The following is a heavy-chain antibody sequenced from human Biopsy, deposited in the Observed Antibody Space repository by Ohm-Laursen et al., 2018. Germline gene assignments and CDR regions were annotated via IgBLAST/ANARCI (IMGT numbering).Heavy chain of an antibody. D-gene: IGHD3-10*01. CDR3: VRGGSGSFPFDY. Sequence: TLSLTCTVSGGSINSYYWSWMRQPAGKGLEWIGRIFTSGTTNYSPSLNNRVTMSVDTSKNQFSLRLTSVTAADTAVYYCVRGGSGSFPFDYWGPGTLVTVSS. CDR2: IFTSGTT. J-gene: IGHJ4*02. CDR1: GGSINSYY. V-gene: IGHV4-4*07.